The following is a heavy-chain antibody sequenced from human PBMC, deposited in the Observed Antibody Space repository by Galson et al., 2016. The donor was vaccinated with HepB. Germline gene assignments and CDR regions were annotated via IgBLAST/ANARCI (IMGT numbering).Heavy chain of an antibody. J-gene: IGHJ4*02. V-gene: IGHV1-46*01. CDR1: GYTFTNYY. D-gene: IGHD5-12*01. CDR3: ARGADSGYDLGDY. CDR2: INHSDGTT. Sequence: SVKVSCKASGYTFTNYYMHWVRQAPGQGLEWMGIINHSDGTTSYAQKFQGRVTMTRDTSTSTVYMELSSLRSADTAVYYCARGADSGYDLGDYWGQGTLVTVSS.